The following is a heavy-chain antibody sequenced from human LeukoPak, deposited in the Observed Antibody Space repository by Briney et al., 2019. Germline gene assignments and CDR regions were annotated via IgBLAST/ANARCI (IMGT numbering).Heavy chain of an antibody. CDR2: ISYDGSNK. J-gene: IGHJ4*02. CDR1: GFTFSSYA. CDR3: ARAWLVLSRFDY. V-gene: IGHV3-30*04. D-gene: IGHD6-19*01. Sequence: GGSLRLSCAASGFTFSSYAMHWVRQAPGKGLEWVAVISYDGSNKYYADSVKGRFTISRDNSKNTLYLQMNSLRAEDTAVHYCARAWLVLSRFDYWGQGTLVTVSS.